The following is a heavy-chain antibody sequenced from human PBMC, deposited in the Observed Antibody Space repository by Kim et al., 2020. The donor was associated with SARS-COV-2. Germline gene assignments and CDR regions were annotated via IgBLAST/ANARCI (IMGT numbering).Heavy chain of an antibody. V-gene: IGHV3-30*05. Sequence: ADSVKARFTITRDNSKNTLYLQMNSLRAEGTAVYYCARVDEYSSSWYSFDYWGQGTLVTVSS. D-gene: IGHD6-13*01. CDR3: ARVDEYSSSWYSFDY. J-gene: IGHJ4*02.